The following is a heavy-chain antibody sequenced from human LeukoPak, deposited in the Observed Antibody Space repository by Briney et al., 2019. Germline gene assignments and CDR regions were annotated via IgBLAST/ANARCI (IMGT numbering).Heavy chain of an antibody. V-gene: IGHV3-21*01. CDR3: AREWSHLNWEYSGYDFPLDY. D-gene: IGHD5-12*01. CDR1: GFTFSSYS. J-gene: IGHJ4*02. CDR2: ISSSSSYI. Sequence: GGSLRLSCAASGFTFSSYSMNWVRQAPGKGLEWVSSISSSSSYIYYADSVKGRFTISRDNAKNSLYLQMNSLRAGDTAVYYCAREWSHLNWEYSGYDFPLDYWGQGTLVTVSS.